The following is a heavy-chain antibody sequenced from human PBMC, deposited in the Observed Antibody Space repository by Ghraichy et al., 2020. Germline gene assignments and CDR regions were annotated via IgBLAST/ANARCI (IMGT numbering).Heavy chain of an antibody. D-gene: IGHD4-17*01. CDR1: GLIFSDAW. V-gene: IGHV3-15*01. Sequence: RGSLRLSCAASGLIFSDAWMSWVRQAPGRGLEWVGRIKTRSSGGTTDYAAPVKGRFTISRDDYEKTLYLQMNGLKTDDTGVYYCTTLSMTVTHGGDDWGRGTLVTVSS. J-gene: IGHJ4*02. CDR3: TTLSMTVTHGGDD. CDR2: IKTRSSGGTT.